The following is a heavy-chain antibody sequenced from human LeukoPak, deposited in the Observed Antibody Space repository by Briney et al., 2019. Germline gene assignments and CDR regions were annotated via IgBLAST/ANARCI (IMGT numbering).Heavy chain of an antibody. CDR2: ISPTSGHI. D-gene: IGHD1-26*01. J-gene: IGHJ3*02. CDR1: GFTFNTYS. Sequence: GGSLRLSCAASGFTFNTYSMNWVRQAPGEGLEGVSSISPTSGHIYYADSVKGRFTISRDNAQSSLYLQMSSLRAEDTAVYYCARDLSRVGASDAFDIWGQGTMVTVSS. CDR3: ARDLSRVGASDAFDI. V-gene: IGHV3-21*04.